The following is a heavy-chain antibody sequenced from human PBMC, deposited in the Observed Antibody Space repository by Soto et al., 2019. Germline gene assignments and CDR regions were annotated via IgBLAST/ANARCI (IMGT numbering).Heavy chain of an antibody. CDR3: ARVHDC. V-gene: IGHV4-30-2*01. CDR2: IYHSGST. Sequence: QLQLQESGSGLVKPSQTLSLTCAVSGGSISSGGYSWSWIRQPPGKGLKWIGYIYHSGSTYYHPSLKSRVFLSVHTSKLQYSPKPPSMTAVDPPVSYYARVHDCWDHLTLVT. D-gene: IGHD1-1*01. CDR1: GGSISSGGYS. J-gene: IGHJ5*01.